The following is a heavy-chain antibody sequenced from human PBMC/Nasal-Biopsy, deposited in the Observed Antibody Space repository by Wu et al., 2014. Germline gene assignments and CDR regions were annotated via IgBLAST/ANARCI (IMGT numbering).Heavy chain of an antibody. CDR3: TRPLGEGKVTGD. CDR2: ADNYAI. D-gene: IGHD2-21*02. Sequence: ADNYAIAYGASVKGRFTISRDDSKNTAYLQMNSLTTEDTAVYYCTRPLGEGKVTGDWGQGTLVIVSP. V-gene: IGHV3-73*01. J-gene: IGHJ4*02.